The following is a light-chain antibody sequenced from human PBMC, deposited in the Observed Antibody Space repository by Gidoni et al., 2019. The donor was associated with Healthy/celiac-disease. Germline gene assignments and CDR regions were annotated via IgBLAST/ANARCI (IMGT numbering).Light chain of an antibody. CDR1: QGLLHSIGFNY. CDR2: LGS. Sequence: DIVVTQSPLSLLFTPGEPASISCRSSQGLLHSIGFNYLDWYLQKPGQSPQLLIYLGSNRASGVPDRFSGSGSGTDFTLKISRVEAEDVGVYYCMQALQTPWTFGQGTKVEIK. CDR3: MQALQTPWT. J-gene: IGKJ1*01. V-gene: IGKV2-28*01.